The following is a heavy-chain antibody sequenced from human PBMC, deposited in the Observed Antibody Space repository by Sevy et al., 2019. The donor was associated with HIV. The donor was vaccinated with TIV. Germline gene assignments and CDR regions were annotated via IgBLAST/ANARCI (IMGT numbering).Heavy chain of an antibody. CDR1: GFTFSTYW. Sequence: GGSLRLSCAASGFTFSTYWMHWVRQAPGKGLEWVANIKQDESEKYYVASVKGRFTISRYNAKNSLYLQMNSLRPGDTAVYYCARGNSGSFDYWGQGTLVTVSS. J-gene: IGHJ4*02. CDR3: ARGNSGSFDY. CDR2: IKQDESEK. V-gene: IGHV3-7*04. D-gene: IGHD3-22*01.